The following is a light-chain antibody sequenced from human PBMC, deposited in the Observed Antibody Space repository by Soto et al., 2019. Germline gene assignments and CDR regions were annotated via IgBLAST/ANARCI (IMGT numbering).Light chain of an antibody. CDR3: NSYTSSSTLV. J-gene: IGLJ1*01. CDR2: DVS. CDR1: SSDVGNYNY. V-gene: IGLV2-14*03. Sequence: QSALTQPGSVSGSPGQSITISCTGTSSDVGNYNYVSWYQQHPGKAPKLMIYDVSNRPSGVSNRFSGSKSGNTASLTISGLQTEDEADYYCNSYTSSSTLVFGTGTKVTVL.